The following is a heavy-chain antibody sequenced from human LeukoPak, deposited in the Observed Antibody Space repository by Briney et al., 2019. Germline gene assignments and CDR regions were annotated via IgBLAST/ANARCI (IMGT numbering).Heavy chain of an antibody. Sequence: GGSLRLSCTASGFTFGTYWMTWVRQAPGKGLEWVANMKQDGSEKYYVDSVKGRFTISRDNAKNSLYLQMNSLRAEDTTVYYCARIYCSSTNCYRHFDYWGQGTLVTVSS. D-gene: IGHD2-2*01. CDR2: MKQDGSEK. CDR3: ARIYCSSTNCYRHFDY. CDR1: GFTFGTYW. J-gene: IGHJ4*02. V-gene: IGHV3-7*01.